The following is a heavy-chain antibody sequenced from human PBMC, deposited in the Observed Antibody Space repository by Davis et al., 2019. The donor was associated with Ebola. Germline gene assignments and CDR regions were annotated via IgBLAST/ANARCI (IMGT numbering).Heavy chain of an antibody. D-gene: IGHD4-11*01. CDR1: GYTFTSYA. CDR3: ARDSTVTTLGYYYGMDV. CDR2: INAGNSNT. Sequence: AASVKVSCKASGYTFTSYAMHWVRQAPGQRLEWMGWINAGNSNTKYSQKFQGRVTITRDTSASTAYMELSSLRSEDTAVYYCARDSTVTTLGYYYGMDVWGQGTTVTVSS. J-gene: IGHJ6*02. V-gene: IGHV1-3*01.